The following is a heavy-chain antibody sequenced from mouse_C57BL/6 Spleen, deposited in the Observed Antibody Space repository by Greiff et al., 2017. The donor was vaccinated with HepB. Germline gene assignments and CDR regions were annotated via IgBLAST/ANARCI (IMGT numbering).Heavy chain of an antibody. CDR2: IYPGSGNT. Sequence: VQLQQSGAELVRPGASVKLSCKASGYTFTDYYINWVKQRPGQGLEWIARIYPGSGNTYYNEKFKGKATLPAEKSSSTAYMQLSSLTSEDSAVYFCAQEGIYYDYDGYYFDYWGQGTTLTVSS. D-gene: IGHD2-4*01. CDR1: GYTFTDYY. CDR3: AQEGIYYDYDGYYFDY. J-gene: IGHJ2*01. V-gene: IGHV1-76*01.